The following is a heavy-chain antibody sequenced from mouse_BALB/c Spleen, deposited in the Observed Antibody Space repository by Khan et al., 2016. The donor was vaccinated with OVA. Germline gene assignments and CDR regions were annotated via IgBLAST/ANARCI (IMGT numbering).Heavy chain of an antibody. CDR1: GYTFTNYW. J-gene: IGHJ2*01. CDR2: IYPGGGYT. D-gene: IGHD3-1*01. Sequence: QVRLQQSGAELVRPGTSVKMSCKAAGYTFTNYWIGWVKQRPGHGLEWIGDIYPGGGYTNYNEKFKGKATLTADTSSSTAYMQLSSLTSGDSVIYYCARRGAARATGDYFDYWGQGTTLTVSS. CDR3: ARRGAARATGDYFDY. V-gene: IGHV1-63*02.